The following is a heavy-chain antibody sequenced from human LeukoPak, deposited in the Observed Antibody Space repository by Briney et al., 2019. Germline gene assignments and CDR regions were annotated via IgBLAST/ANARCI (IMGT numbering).Heavy chain of an antibody. Sequence: GGSLRLSCAASGFTFNNYWMSWVRQAPGKGLEWVADIKQDGSQKYYVDSVRGRFTISRDNAKNSLYLQMNSLRAEDTAVYYCAKSPAMDAAFDIWGQGTMVTVSS. CDR3: AKSPAMDAAFDI. V-gene: IGHV3-7*05. D-gene: IGHD3/OR15-3a*01. CDR1: GFTFNNYW. J-gene: IGHJ3*02. CDR2: IKQDGSQK.